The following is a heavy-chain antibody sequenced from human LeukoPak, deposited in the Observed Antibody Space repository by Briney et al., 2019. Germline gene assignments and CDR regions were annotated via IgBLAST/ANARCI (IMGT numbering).Heavy chain of an antibody. CDR2: INPSGGST. CDR3: ARAQLDFSGSH. J-gene: IGHJ4*02. V-gene: IGHV1-46*02. Sequence: ASVKVSCKAFAYTFNNYLIHWVRQAPGQGLEWMGIINPSGGSTSYAQKFQGRVTMTRDTSTSTVYMELSSLRSEDTAVYYCARAQLDFSGSHWGQGTLVTVSS. D-gene: IGHD3-3*01. CDR1: AYTFNNYL.